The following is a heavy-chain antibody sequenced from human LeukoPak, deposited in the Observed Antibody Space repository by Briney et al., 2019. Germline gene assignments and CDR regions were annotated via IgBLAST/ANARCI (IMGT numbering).Heavy chain of an antibody. CDR1: RFTVSSNY. CDR2: IYSGGST. Sequence: GGSLRLSCAASRFTVSSNYMSWVRQAPGEGLEWVSVIYSGGSTYYADSVKGRFTISRDNSKNTLYLQMNSLRAEDTAVYYCARGPLWFGESRAFDIWGQGTMVTVSS. V-gene: IGHV3-53*01. CDR3: ARGPLWFGESRAFDI. D-gene: IGHD3-10*01. J-gene: IGHJ3*02.